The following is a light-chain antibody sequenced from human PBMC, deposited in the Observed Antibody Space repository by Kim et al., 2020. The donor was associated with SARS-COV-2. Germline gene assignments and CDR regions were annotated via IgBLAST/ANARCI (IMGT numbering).Light chain of an antibody. V-gene: IGKV1-17*03. CDR1: RGLSWF. J-gene: IGKJ2*01. Sequence: ACLGHRVPLTWRASRGLSWFLVWFQQKAGKVPKRLIYDVSTLQSGVPSRFSRSGSGTEFTLTITSLQPEDFATYFCLQHKTFPYTFGQGTTLEI. CDR3: LQHKTFPYT. CDR2: DVS.